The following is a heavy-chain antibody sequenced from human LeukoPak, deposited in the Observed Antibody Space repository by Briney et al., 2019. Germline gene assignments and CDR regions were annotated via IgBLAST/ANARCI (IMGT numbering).Heavy chain of an antibody. V-gene: IGHV3-7*01. Sequence: GGSLTLSCAASGSTLSSYWMPWVRQAPAKGLEWVANIKQDGSEKYYVDSLKGRFIISRDNAKNSLYLQMNSLRAEDTAVYYCARDRYYYDSNGYPRSDSWGQGTLVTVSS. CDR1: GSTLSSYW. CDR2: IKQDGSEK. CDR3: ARDRYYYDSNGYPRSDS. J-gene: IGHJ5*01. D-gene: IGHD3-22*01.